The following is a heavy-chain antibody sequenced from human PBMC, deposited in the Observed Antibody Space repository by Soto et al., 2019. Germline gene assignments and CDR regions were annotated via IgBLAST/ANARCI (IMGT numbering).Heavy chain of an antibody. V-gene: IGHV3-30*18. CDR3: AKDLGSSSWYGMEV. J-gene: IGHJ6*02. CDR2: ISYDGSNK. CDR1: GFTFSSYG. Sequence: PGGSLRLSCAASGFTFSSYGMHWVRQAPGKGLEWVAVISYDGSNKYYADSVKGRFTISRDNSKNTLYLQMNSLRAEDTAVYYCAKDLGSSSWYGMEVWGQGTTVTVSS. D-gene: IGHD6-13*01.